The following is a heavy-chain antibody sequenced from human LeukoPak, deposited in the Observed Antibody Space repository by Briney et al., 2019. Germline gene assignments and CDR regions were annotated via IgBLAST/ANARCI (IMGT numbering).Heavy chain of an antibody. V-gene: IGHV4-39*07. Sequence: SETLSLTCTVSGGSISSSSYYWGWIRQPPGKGLEWIGSIYYSGSTYYNPSLKSRVTISVDTSKNQFSLKLSSVTAADTAVYYCARDDNSSGWYYYWGQGTLVTVSS. CDR2: IYYSGST. CDR3: ARDDNSSGWYYY. CDR1: GGSISSSSYY. J-gene: IGHJ4*02. D-gene: IGHD6-19*01.